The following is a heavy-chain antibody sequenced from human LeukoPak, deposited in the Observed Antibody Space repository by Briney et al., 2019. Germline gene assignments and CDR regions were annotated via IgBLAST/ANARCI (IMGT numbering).Heavy chain of an antibody. Sequence: SETLSLTCTVSGGSIGSHYWSWIRQPPGKGLEWIGYIYYSGSTNYNPSLKSRVTISVDTSKNQFSLKLSSVTAADTAVYYCARFRIVVVPAAIEDYYYMDVWGKGTTVTVSS. V-gene: IGHV4-59*11. D-gene: IGHD2-2*02. CDR3: ARFRIVVVPAAIEDYYYMDV. CDR1: GGSIGSHY. CDR2: IYYSGST. J-gene: IGHJ6*03.